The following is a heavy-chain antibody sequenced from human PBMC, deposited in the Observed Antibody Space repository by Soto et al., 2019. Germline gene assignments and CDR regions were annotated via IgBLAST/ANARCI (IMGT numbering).Heavy chain of an antibody. D-gene: IGHD3-22*01. V-gene: IGHV1-18*01. CDR2: ISAYNGNT. CDR1: GYTFTSYG. CDR3: ARVATMIVVVMDNWFDP. J-gene: IGHJ5*02. Sequence: ASVKASCKASGYTFTSYGISWVRQAPGQGLEWMGWISAYNGNTNYAQKLQGRVTMTTDTSTSTAYMELRSLRSDDTAVYYCARVATMIVVVMDNWFDPWGQGTLVTVSS.